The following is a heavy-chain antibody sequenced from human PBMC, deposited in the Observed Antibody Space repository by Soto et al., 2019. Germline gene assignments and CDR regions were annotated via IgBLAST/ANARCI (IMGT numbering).Heavy chain of an antibody. CDR3: ARVIRGAYYNSPLDT. D-gene: IGHD3-10*01. J-gene: IGHJ5*02. V-gene: IGHV1-2*02. CDR1: GCTFTGYF. Sequence: QVQLLQSGAEVKKPGASVKVSCKASGCTFTGYFMHWVRQAPGQGLEWMGWINPYSGGADYAQSFQGRVTMTRDTSISTVYMELSRLRFDDTAVYYCARVIRGAYYNSPLDTWGQGTVVTVSS. CDR2: INPYSGGA.